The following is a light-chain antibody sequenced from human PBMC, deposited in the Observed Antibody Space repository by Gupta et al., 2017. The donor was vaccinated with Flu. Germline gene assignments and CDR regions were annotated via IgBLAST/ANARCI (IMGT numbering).Light chain of an antibody. J-gene: IGLJ2*01. Sequence: SYALTQPPAAFVSPGQTASTTCSGDQLGDNYACWYQQMPGQSPVGFSDHGSKRHAGIPDRGYGSYSGKTENLHIIATHAMDDADEYYQQSDRSASVVFGGGTKMTVL. CDR1: QLGDNY. V-gene: IGLV3-1*01. CDR2: HGS. CDR3: QQSDRSASVV.